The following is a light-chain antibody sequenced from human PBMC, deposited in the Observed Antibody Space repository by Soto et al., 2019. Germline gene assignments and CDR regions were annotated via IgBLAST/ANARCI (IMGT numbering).Light chain of an antibody. J-gene: IGKJ1*01. CDR1: QSISIY. V-gene: IGKV1-5*01. CDR2: DVS. CDR3: QEYNSYLWT. Sequence: DIQMTQFPSTLYASVGDRVTITCRASQSISIYLAWYQQKPGKAPKLLIYDVSNLESGVPSRFSGSGSGTEFILTISSLQPDDFGTYYCQEYNSYLWTFGQGTKVDVK.